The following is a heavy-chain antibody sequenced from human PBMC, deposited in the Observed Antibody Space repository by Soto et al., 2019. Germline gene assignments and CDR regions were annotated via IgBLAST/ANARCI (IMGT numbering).Heavy chain of an antibody. CDR1: GFTFSSYA. J-gene: IGHJ5*02. CDR3: AKGPRTDSYGDVGRNWFDP. Sequence: EVQLLESGGGLVQPGGSLRLSCAASGFTFSSYAMSWVRQAPGKGLEWVSVISGSGGSTYYADSVKGRFTISRDNSKNRLCLLLNSQRAEDTAVYYCAKGPRTDSYGDVGRNWFDPWGQGTLVTVSS. D-gene: IGHD5-18*01. CDR2: ISGSGGST. V-gene: IGHV3-23*01.